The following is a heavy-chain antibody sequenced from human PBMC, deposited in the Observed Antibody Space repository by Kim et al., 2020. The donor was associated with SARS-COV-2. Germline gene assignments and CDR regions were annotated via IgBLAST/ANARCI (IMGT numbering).Heavy chain of an antibody. CDR1: GFTFSTSW. CDR2: MSGDGTIT. CDR3: ASPGGYFQY. Sequence: GGSLRLSCAASGFTFSTSWMNWVRQAPGKGLEWVSRMSGDGTITGYADSVKGRFTISRDNARNTLYLQMNSLRAEDTAVYYCASPGGYFQYWGQGSLVTVSS. D-gene: IGHD3-10*01. V-gene: IGHV3-74*01. J-gene: IGHJ1*01.